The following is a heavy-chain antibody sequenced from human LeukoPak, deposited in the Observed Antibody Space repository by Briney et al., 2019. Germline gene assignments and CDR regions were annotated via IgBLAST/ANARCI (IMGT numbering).Heavy chain of an antibody. J-gene: IGHJ4*02. CDR2: IYDSGST. D-gene: IGHD3-22*01. Sequence: PSETLSLTCTVPGGSISSYYWSWLRQTPGKGLEYIGYIYDSGSTNYNPSLKSRVTISVDTSKNQFPLQLSSVTAADTAVYYCARYDSRGDYYFDYWGQGTLVTVSS. CDR3: ARYDSRGDYYFDY. V-gene: IGHV4-59*01. CDR1: GGSISSYY.